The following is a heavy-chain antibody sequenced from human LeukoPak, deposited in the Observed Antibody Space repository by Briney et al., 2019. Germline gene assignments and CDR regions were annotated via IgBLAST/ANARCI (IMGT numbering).Heavy chain of an antibody. CDR2: IIPIFGTA. CDR1: GGTFSSYT. CDR3: ASFDWNDLNWFGP. Sequence: SVKVSCKASGGTFSSYTISWVRQAPGQGLEWMGGIIPIFGTANYAQKFQGRVTITADKSTSTAYMELSSLRSEDTAVYYCASFDWNDLNWFGPWGQGTLVTVSS. D-gene: IGHD1-1*01. J-gene: IGHJ5*02. V-gene: IGHV1-69*06.